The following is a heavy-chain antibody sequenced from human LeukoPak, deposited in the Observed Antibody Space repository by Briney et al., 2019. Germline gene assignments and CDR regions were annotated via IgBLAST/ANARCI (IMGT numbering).Heavy chain of an antibody. CDR2: ISGSGGST. CDR1: GFTFSSYA. J-gene: IGHJ4*02. V-gene: IGHV3-23*01. D-gene: IGHD2-2*01. Sequence: GGSLRLSCAPSGFTFSSYAMSWGRQARGKGLEWVSVISGSGGSTYHADSVKGRFTISRDNSKNTLYLQMNRLRAEDTAVYYCAKNTGSSEHCSSTSCYVGEFDYWGQGTLVTVSS. CDR3: AKNTGSSEHCSSTSCYVGEFDY.